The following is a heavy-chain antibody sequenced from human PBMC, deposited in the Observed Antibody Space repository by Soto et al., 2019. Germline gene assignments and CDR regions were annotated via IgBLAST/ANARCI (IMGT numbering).Heavy chain of an antibody. CDR2: IKQDGSEK. Sequence: GGSLRLSCAASGFTFGSYGMSWVRQAPGKGLEWVANIKQDGSEKYYVDSVKGRFTISRDNAKNSLYLQMNSLRAEDTAVYYCARVGVYYDFWSGYYKDYYYYYMDVWGKGTTVTVSS. J-gene: IGHJ6*03. D-gene: IGHD3-3*01. V-gene: IGHV3-7*01. CDR1: GFTFGSYG. CDR3: ARVGVYYDFWSGYYKDYYYYYMDV.